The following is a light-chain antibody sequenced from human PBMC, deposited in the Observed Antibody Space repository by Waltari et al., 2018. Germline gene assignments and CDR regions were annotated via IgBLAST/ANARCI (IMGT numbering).Light chain of an antibody. V-gene: IGKV3-20*01. J-gene: IGKJ1*01. Sequence: EIVLTQSPGTLSLSPGERATLSCRASQSVGRYLAWYQQKPGQAPRLLIYDASTRATGIPDRFSGSGSRTDFSLTISRLESEDFAVYYCQKYVNLPATFGQGTKVEIK. CDR2: DAS. CDR1: QSVGRY. CDR3: QKYVNLPAT.